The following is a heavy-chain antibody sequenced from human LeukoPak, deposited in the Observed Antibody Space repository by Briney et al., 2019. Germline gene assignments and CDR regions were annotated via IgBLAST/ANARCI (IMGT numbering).Heavy chain of an antibody. Sequence: GASVKVSCKASGYTFTSRDINWVRQATGQGLEWMGWMNPNSGNTGYGQSFQGRITMTRDISIGTAYMELSNLTSEDTAIYYCTRGSSGRRDNWGQGTLVTVSA. CDR3: TRGSSGRRDN. D-gene: IGHD6-19*01. V-gene: IGHV1-8*01. J-gene: IGHJ4*02. CDR1: GYTFTSRD. CDR2: MNPNSGNT.